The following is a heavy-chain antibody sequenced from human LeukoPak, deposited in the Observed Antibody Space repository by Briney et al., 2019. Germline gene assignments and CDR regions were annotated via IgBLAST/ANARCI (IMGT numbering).Heavy chain of an antibody. Sequence: GASVKVSCKASGYTFTSYGISWVRQAPGQGLEWMGWISAYNGNTNYAQKLQGRVTMTTDTSTSTAYMELRSLRSDDTAVYYCARDDSYYSSGYYFDYWGQGTLVTVPP. V-gene: IGHV1-18*01. J-gene: IGHJ4*02. D-gene: IGHD3-22*01. CDR2: ISAYNGNT. CDR1: GYTFTSYG. CDR3: ARDDSYYSSGYYFDY.